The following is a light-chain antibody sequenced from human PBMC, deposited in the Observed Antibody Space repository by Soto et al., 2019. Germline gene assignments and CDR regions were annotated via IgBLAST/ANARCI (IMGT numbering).Light chain of an antibody. J-gene: IGKJ4*01. CDR3: QQYGYSAT. Sequence: EIVFTQSPGTLSLSPGERATLSCRASQSVTSSYLAWYQQKPGQAPRLLIYAASSRATGIPDRFSGSGSGTDFTLTISRLEPEDFAVYYCQQYGYSATFGGGTKVDI. V-gene: IGKV3-20*01. CDR1: QSVTSSY. CDR2: AAS.